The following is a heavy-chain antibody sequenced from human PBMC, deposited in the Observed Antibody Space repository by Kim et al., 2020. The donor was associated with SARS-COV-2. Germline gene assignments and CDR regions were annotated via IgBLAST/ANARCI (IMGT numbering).Heavy chain of an antibody. Sequence: SETLSLTCAVYGGSFSGYYWSWIRQPPGKGLEWIGEINHSGSTNYNPSLKSRVTISVDTSKNQFSLKLSSVTAADTAVYYCARGGVVITLGIDYWGQGTLVTVSS. CDR3: ARGGVVITLGIDY. D-gene: IGHD3-22*01. CDR2: INHSGST. V-gene: IGHV4-34*01. J-gene: IGHJ4*02. CDR1: GGSFSGYY.